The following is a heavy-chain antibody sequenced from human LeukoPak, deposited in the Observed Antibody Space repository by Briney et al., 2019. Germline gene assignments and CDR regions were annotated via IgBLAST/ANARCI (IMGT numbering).Heavy chain of an antibody. D-gene: IGHD3-10*01. V-gene: IGHV3-30-3*01. CDR1: GFTFSSYA. CDR2: ISYDGSNK. Sequence: SGGSLRLSCAASGFTFSSYAMHWVCQAPGKGLEWVAVISYDGSNKYYADSVKGRFTISRDNSKNTLYLQMNSLRAEDTAVYYCAKDRGTMVRGVIISGTFDYWGQGTLVTVSS. J-gene: IGHJ4*02. CDR3: AKDRGTMVRGVIISGTFDY.